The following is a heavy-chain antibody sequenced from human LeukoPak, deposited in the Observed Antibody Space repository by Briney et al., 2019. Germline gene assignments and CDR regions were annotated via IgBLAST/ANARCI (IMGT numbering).Heavy chain of an antibody. D-gene: IGHD2-21*01. CDR1: GGSFSGYY. CDR3: ARAPARGGDFDC. Sequence: SETLSLTCAVYGGSFSGYYWSWIRQPPGKGLEWIGEINHSGSTNYNPSLKSRVTISVDTSKNQFSLKLSSVTAADTAVYYCARAPARGGDFDCWGQGTLVTVSS. V-gene: IGHV4-34*01. J-gene: IGHJ4*02. CDR2: INHSGST.